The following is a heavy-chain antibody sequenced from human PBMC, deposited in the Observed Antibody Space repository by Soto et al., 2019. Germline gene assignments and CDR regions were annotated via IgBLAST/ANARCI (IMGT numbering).Heavy chain of an antibody. D-gene: IGHD3-9*01. CDR1: GFTFSSYA. J-gene: IGHJ4*02. CDR3: ASVGNTYYDILTGYSTALDY. V-gene: IGHV3-30-3*01. CDR2: ISYDGSNK. Sequence: GGSLRLSCAASGFTFSSYAMHWVRQAPGKGLEWVAVISYDGSNKYYADSAKGRFTISRDNSKNTLYLQMNSLRAEDTAVYYCASVGNTYYDILTGYSTALDYWGQGTLVTVSS.